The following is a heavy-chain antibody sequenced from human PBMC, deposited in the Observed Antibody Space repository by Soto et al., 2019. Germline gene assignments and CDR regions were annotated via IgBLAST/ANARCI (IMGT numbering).Heavy chain of an antibody. Sequence: QVHLVQSGAEVRKPGDSVKVSCKASGYTLSNYVMHWVRQAPGQGLEWMGWINSGGTRAYSQNFQGRVTISRDTSANTAYMELSSLRSEDTAVYFCAREGTLGGFDGDFGGQGTLVSVSS. V-gene: IGHV1-3*04. J-gene: IGHJ4*02. CDR1: GYTLSNYV. CDR3: AREGTLGGFDGDF. D-gene: IGHD5-12*01. CDR2: INSGGTR.